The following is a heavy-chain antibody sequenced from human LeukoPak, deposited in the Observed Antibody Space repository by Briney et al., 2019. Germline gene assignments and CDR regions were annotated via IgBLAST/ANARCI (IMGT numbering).Heavy chain of an antibody. Sequence: GGSLRLSCAASGCTFSSYEMNWVRQAPGKGLEWVSYIRSSGTTIYYADSVKGRFTISRDNAKNSLYLQMNSLRAEDTAVYYCARTVYIYGYYYFDYWGQGTLVTVSS. D-gene: IGHD5-18*01. CDR2: IRSSGTTI. CDR3: ARTVYIYGYYYFDY. CDR1: GCTFSSYE. J-gene: IGHJ4*02. V-gene: IGHV3-48*03.